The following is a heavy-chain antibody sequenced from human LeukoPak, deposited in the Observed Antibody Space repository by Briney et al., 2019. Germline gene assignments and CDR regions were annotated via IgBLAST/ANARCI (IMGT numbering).Heavy chain of an antibody. V-gene: IGHV4-34*01. J-gene: IGHJ4*02. CDR1: GGSFSGYY. D-gene: IGHD3-10*01. CDR2: INHSGST. CDR3: ASTGRGAGTSGPSSPSPDY. Sequence: PSETLSLTCAVYGGSFSGYYWSWIRQPPGKGLEWIGEINHSGSTNYNPSLKSRVTISVDTSKDQFSLKLSSVTAADTAVYYCASTGRGAGTSGPSSPSPDYWGQGTLVTVSS.